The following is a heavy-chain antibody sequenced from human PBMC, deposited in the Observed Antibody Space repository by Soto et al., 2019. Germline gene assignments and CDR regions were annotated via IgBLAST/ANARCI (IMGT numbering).Heavy chain of an antibody. CDR2: MNPNSGNT. D-gene: IGHD3-22*01. CDR1: GYTFTSYD. Sequence: QVQLVQSGAEVKKPGASVKVSCKASGYTFTSYDINWVRQATGQGLEWMGWMNPNSGNTGYAQKFQGRVTMTRNTSISTAYMELSSLRSEDTAVYYCARPGAYYDSSGYYDDAFDIWGQGTMVTVSS. CDR3: ARPGAYYDSSGYYDDAFDI. J-gene: IGHJ3*02. V-gene: IGHV1-8*01.